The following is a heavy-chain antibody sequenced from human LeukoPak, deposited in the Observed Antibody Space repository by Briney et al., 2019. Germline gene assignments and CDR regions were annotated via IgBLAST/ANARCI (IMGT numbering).Heavy chain of an antibody. CDR2: IYSGGST. J-gene: IGHJ4*02. CDR1: GFTFSSNY. Sequence: GGSLRLSCAASGFTFSSNYMSWVRQAPGKGLEWVSVIYSGGSTYYADSVKGRFTISRDNSKNTLYLQMNSLRAEDTAVYYCARDLVHSAPATVTTNYWGQGTLVTVSS. CDR3: ARDLVHSAPATVTTNY. V-gene: IGHV3-66*02. D-gene: IGHD4-11*01.